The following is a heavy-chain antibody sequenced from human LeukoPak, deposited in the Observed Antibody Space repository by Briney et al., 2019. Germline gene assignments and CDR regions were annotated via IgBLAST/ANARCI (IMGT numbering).Heavy chain of an antibody. V-gene: IGHV4-38-2*02. D-gene: IGHD3-22*01. Sequence: KPSGTLSLTCTVSRYSISSGYYWGWIRQPPGQGLEWIGSIYRSGSTYYNSSLKSRVTISVDTSKNQFSLKLSSVTAADTAVYYCARHADYYESTSYFWDYWGQGTLVTVSS. CDR3: ARHADYYESTSYFWDY. CDR2: IYRSGST. CDR1: RYSISSGYY. J-gene: IGHJ4*02.